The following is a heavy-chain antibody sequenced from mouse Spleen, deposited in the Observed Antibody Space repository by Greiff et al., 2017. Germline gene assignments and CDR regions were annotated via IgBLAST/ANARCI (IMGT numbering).Heavy chain of an antibody. V-gene: IGHV1-69*01. D-gene: IGHD1-1*01. Sequence: QVQLQQPGAELVMPGASVKLSCKASGYTFTSYWMHWVKQRPGQGLEWIGEIDPSDSYTNYNQKFKGKATLTVDKSSSTAYMQLSSLTSEDSAVYYCARSALRYPDYWGQGTTLTVSS. CDR1: GYTFTSYW. CDR3: ARSALRYPDY. CDR2: IDPSDSYT. J-gene: IGHJ2*01.